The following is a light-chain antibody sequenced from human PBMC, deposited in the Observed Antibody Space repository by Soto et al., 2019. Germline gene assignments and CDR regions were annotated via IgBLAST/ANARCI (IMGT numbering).Light chain of an antibody. CDR3: HT. CDR2: AAF. V-gene: IGKV1-9*01. Sequence: IQLTQSPSSLSASLGDRVTISCRASQGIGTYLAWYQQKPGKAPKLLIYAAFTLHSGVPARFSGSRSGTDFTLTISSLQPEDVASYYCHTFGQGTRLEIK. CDR1: QGIGTY. J-gene: IGKJ5*01.